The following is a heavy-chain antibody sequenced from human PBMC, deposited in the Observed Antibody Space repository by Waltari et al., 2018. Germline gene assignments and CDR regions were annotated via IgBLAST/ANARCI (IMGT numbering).Heavy chain of an antibody. CDR1: GFTFSSYW. D-gene: IGHD3-3*01. CDR3: ARERIARYYDFWSGYLDY. CDR2: IKQDGSEK. Sequence: EVQLVESGGGLVQPGGSLRLSCAASGFTFSSYWMSWVRQAPGTGLEWVANIKQDGSEKYYVDSVKGRFTISRDNAKNSLYLQMNSLRAEDTAVYYCARERIARYYDFWSGYLDYWGQGTLVTVSS. J-gene: IGHJ4*02. V-gene: IGHV3-7*01.